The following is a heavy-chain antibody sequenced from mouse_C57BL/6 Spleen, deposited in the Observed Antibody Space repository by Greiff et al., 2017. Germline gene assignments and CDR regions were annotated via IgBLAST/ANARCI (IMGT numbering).Heavy chain of an antibody. V-gene: IGHV1-39*01. CDR3: ARAHYGSSHWYFDV. J-gene: IGHJ1*03. D-gene: IGHD1-1*01. CDR1: GYSFTDYN. Sequence: VQLKESGPELVKPGASVKISCKASGYSFTDYNMNWVKQSNGKSLEWIGVINPNYGTTSYNQKFKGKATLTVDQSSSTAYMQLNSLTSEDSAVYYCARAHYGSSHWYFDVWGTGTTVTVSS. CDR2: INPNYGTT.